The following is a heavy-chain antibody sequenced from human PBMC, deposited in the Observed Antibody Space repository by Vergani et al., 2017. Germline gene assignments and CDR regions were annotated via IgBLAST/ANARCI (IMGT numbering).Heavy chain of an antibody. CDR1: ADSISSGSYY. D-gene: IGHD6-19*01. CDR3: ARQRPGSGWSPGDFDD. V-gene: IGHV4-39*01. CDR2: MYYSGLT. J-gene: IGHJ4*02. Sequence: QLHLQESGPGLVKPSETLFLTCTVSADSISSGSYYWGWIRQPPGKSLEWIGSMYYSGLTYYNPSLKSRVAISVDTSKNQFSLKVTTVTAADTAVYFCARQRPGSGWSPGDFDDWGQGILVTVSS.